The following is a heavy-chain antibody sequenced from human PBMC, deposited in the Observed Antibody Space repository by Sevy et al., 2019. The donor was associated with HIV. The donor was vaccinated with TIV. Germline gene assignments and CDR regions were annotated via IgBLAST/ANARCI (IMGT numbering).Heavy chain of an antibody. CDR2: ISSSGTIT. J-gene: IGHJ5*02. CDR1: GFTFNIYA. V-gene: IGHV3-23*01. D-gene: IGHD3-9*01. CDR3: AKDHDNNWFDP. Sequence: GGSLRLSCAASGFTFNIYAMTWVRQAPGKGLKWVSTISSSGTITYYADSVKGRFTISRDNSKNTLYLQMNSLRAEDTAIYFCAKDHDNNWFDPWGQGTLVTVSS.